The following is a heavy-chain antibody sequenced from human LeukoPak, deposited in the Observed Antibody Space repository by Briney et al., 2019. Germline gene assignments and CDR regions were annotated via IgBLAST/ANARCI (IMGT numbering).Heavy chain of an antibody. Sequence: GGSLRLSCAASGFTFSSYGMHWVRQAPGKGLEWVAVIWYDGSNKYYADSVKGRFTISRDNSKNTLYLQMNSLRGEDTAIYYCTKESATGSRYSFDYWGQGTLVTVSS. V-gene: IGHV3-30*02. J-gene: IGHJ4*02. CDR1: GFTFSSYG. CDR2: IWYDGSNK. D-gene: IGHD2-15*01. CDR3: TKESATGSRYSFDY.